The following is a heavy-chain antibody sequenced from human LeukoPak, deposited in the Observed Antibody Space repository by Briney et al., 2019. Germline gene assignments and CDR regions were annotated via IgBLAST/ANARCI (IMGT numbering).Heavy chain of an antibody. D-gene: IGHD6-19*01. CDR3: VHLLEVAGPGNDAFDI. J-gene: IGHJ3*02. V-gene: IGHV2-5*01. CDR2: IYWHDDK. Sequence: ESGPTLVNPTQTLTLTCILSGFSLSTSGVGVGWIRQPPGKALEWLALIYWHDDKRYSPSLKTRLTITKDTSKNQVVLTMTNMDPVDAATYYCVHLLEVAGPGNDAFDIWGQGTMVTVSS. CDR1: GFSLSTSGVG.